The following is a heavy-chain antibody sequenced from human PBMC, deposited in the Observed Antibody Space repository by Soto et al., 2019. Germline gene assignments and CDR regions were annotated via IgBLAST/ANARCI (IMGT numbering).Heavy chain of an antibody. CDR3: AREPPGIAAAGANYYYYYGMDV. V-gene: IGHV4-59*01. D-gene: IGHD6-13*01. Sequence: SETLSLTCTVSGGSISSYYLSWIRQPTGKGLEWIGYIYYSGSTNYNPSLKSRVTISVDTSKNQFSLKLSSVTAADTAVYYCAREPPGIAAAGANYYYYYGMDVWGQGTTVTVSS. CDR1: GGSISSYY. CDR2: IYYSGST. J-gene: IGHJ6*02.